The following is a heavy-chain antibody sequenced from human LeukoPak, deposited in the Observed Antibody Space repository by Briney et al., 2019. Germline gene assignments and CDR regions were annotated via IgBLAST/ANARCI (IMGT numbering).Heavy chain of an antibody. D-gene: IGHD1-26*01. V-gene: IGHV1-8*01. CDR3: ARDPGGSYYGGHDY. CDR1: GYTFTSYD. CDR2: MNPNSGNT. J-gene: IGHJ4*02. Sequence: GASVKVSCKASGYTFTSYDINWVRQATGQGLEWMGWMNPNSGNTGYAQKFQGRVTMTRNTSISTAYMELSSLRSEDMAVYYCARDPGGSYYGGHDYWGQGTLVTVSS.